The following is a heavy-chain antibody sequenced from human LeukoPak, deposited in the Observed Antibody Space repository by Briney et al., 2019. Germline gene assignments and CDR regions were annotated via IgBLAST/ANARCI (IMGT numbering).Heavy chain of an antibody. CDR3: ARRRTYSGSSSYFDY. CDR1: GGSISSYY. V-gene: IGHV4-4*07. D-gene: IGHD1-26*01. J-gene: IGHJ4*02. Sequence: SETLSLTCTVSGGSISSYYWSWIRQPAGKGLEWIGRIYTSGSTNYNPSLKSRVTMSVDTSKNQISLKLSSVTAADTAVYYCARRRTYSGSSSYFDYWGQGTLVTVSS. CDR2: IYTSGST.